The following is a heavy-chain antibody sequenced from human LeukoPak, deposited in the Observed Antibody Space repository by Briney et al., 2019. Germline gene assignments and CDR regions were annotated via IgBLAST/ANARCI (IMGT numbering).Heavy chain of an antibody. V-gene: IGHV3-53*01. CDR2: IYSGGST. J-gene: IGHJ4*02. CDR3: ARRSTRGYSGYDGFDY. Sequence: GGSLRLSCAASGFTVSSNYMSWVRQAPGKGLEWVSVIYSGGSTYYADSVKGRFTISRDNSKNTLYLQMNSLRAEDTAVYYCARRSTRGYSGYDGFDYWGQGTLVTVSS. D-gene: IGHD5-12*01. CDR1: GFTVSSNY.